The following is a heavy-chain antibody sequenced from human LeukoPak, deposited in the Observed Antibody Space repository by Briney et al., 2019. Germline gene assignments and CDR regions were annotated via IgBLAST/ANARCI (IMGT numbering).Heavy chain of an antibody. CDR1: GYTFTSYA. CDR2: INAGNGNT. D-gene: IGHD6-19*01. V-gene: IGHV1-3*01. Sequence: ASVKVSSKASGYTFTSYAMHWVRQAPGQRLEWMGWINAGNGNTKYSQKFQGRVTITRDTSASTAYMELSSLRSEDTAVYYCAREWKQWLVTADYWGQGTLVTVSS. CDR3: AREWKQWLVTADY. J-gene: IGHJ4*02.